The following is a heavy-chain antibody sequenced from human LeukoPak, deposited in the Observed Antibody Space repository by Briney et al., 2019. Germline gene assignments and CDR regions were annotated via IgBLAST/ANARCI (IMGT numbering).Heavy chain of an antibody. V-gene: IGHV4-61*02. CDR2: IYTSGSA. CDR1: GGSISSGSYY. Sequence: NTSETLSLTCTVSGGSISSGSYYWSWIRQPAGKGLEWIGRIYTSGSANYNPSLKSRVTISVDTSKNQFSLKLSSVTAADTAVYYCARVYDLLSGAFDIWGQGTMVTVSS. D-gene: IGHD3-3*01. CDR3: ARVYDLLSGAFDI. J-gene: IGHJ3*02.